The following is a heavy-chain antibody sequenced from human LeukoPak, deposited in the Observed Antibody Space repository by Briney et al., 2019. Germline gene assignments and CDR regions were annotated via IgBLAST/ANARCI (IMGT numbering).Heavy chain of an antibody. V-gene: IGHV3-72*01. J-gene: IGHJ3*02. Sequence: GGSLRLSCAASGFTFSDHYMDWVRQAPGKGLEWVGRTRNKANSYTTEYAESVKGRFTISRDDSKNSLYLQMNSLKTEDTAVYYCAREGSGWSGGFGAFDIWGQGTMVTVSS. D-gene: IGHD6-19*01. CDR1: GFTFSDHY. CDR2: TRNKANSYTT. CDR3: AREGSGWSGGFGAFDI.